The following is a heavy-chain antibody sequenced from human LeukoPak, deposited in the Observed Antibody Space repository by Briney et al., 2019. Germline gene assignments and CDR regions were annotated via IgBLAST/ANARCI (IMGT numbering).Heavy chain of an antibody. CDR1: GGTFSSYA. CDR3: ASAGYSSGWGAFDY. CDR2: IIPIFGTA. Sequence: ASVKVSCKASGGTFSSYAISWVRQAPGQGLEWMGGIIPIFGTANYAQKFQGRVTITADESTSTAYMELSSLRSEDTAVYYCASAGYSSGWGAFDYWGQGTLVTVSS. J-gene: IGHJ4*02. D-gene: IGHD6-19*01. V-gene: IGHV1-69*13.